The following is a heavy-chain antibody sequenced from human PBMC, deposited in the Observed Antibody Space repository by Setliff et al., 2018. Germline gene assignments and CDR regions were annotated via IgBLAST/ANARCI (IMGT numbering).Heavy chain of an antibody. D-gene: IGHD2-15*01. CDR1: GYTYTNYG. V-gene: IGHV1-18*01. Sequence: ASVKVSCKAPGYTYTNYGITWVRQAPGQGLQWMGWISSYNGVTSYAQRFQGRVTLTTDTSTSAAYMELRTLRSDDTAVYYCAISTLSICSGGSCPNAFDVWGQGTMVTVSS. J-gene: IGHJ3*01. CDR3: AISTLSICSGGSCPNAFDV. CDR2: ISSYNGVT.